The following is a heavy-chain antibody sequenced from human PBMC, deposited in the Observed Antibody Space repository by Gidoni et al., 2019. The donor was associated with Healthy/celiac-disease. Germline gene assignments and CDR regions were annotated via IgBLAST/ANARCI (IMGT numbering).Heavy chain of an antibody. J-gene: IGHJ4*02. CDR1: GGSLSSAAHS. V-gene: IGHV4-30-4*01. CDR2: IYYSGST. D-gene: IGHD3-9*01. Sequence: QVPLQESGPGLVMPSQTLSLTCTVSGGSLSSAAHSWSWIRQPPGKGLEWIGYIYYSGSTYYNPALKSRVTISVDTSKNQFSLKLSSVTAADTAVYYCASSSVVSYFDWLPRGWLCYWGEGALVTVSS. CDR3: ASSSVVSYFDWLPRGWLCY.